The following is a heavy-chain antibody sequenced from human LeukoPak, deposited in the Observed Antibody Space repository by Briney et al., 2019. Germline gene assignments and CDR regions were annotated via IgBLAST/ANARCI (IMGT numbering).Heavy chain of an antibody. Sequence: GASVKVSCKASGGTFSSYAISWVRQAPGQGLEWMGRIIPILGIANYAQKFQGRVTITADKSTSTAYMELSSLRSEDTAVYYCARAFPAVIETRVVTGYYYYGMDVWGQGTTVTVSS. D-gene: IGHD4-23*01. V-gene: IGHV1-69*04. CDR2: IIPILGIA. CDR3: ARAFPAVIETRVVTGYYYYGMDV. CDR1: GGTFSSYA. J-gene: IGHJ6*02.